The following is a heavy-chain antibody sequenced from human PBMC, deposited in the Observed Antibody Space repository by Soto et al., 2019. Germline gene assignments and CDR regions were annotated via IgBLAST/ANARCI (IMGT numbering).Heavy chain of an antibody. CDR1: GRTFSSYA. V-gene: IGHV1-69*06. D-gene: IGHD2-2*01. CDR2: IIPIFGTA. Sequence: SVKVSCKASGRTFSSYAISWVRQAPGQGLEWMGGIIPIFGTANYAQKFQGRVTITADKSTSTAYMELSSLRSEDTAVYYCARNFDCSSTSCYDSRPLYYGMEVWGQGTTVAVSS. CDR3: ARNFDCSSTSCYDSRPLYYGMEV. J-gene: IGHJ6*02.